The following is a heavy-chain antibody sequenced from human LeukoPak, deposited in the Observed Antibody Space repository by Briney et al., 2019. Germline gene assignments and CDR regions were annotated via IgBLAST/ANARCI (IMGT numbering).Heavy chain of an antibody. V-gene: IGHV4-59*01. CDR1: GGSISSYY. J-gene: IGHJ4*02. CDR3: ARDSLPLGYFDY. Sequence: SETLSLTCTVSGGSISSYYWSWLRQPPGKGLEWIGYIYYSGSTNYNPSLKSRVTISVDTSKNQFSLKLSSVTAADTAVYYCARDSLPLGYFDYWGQGTLVTVSS. CDR2: IYYSGST.